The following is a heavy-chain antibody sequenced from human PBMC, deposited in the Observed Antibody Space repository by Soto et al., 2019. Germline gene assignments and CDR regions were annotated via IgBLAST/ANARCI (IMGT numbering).Heavy chain of an antibody. J-gene: IGHJ4*02. D-gene: IGHD6-19*01. V-gene: IGHV3-30*18. CDR1: GFSFSTYG. Sequence: PGGSLRLSCAASGFSFSTYGMHWVRQAPGKGLEWVAFISNDGSNKYYADSVKGRFTISRDNSKNTLYLQMNSLRAEDTAVYYCAKEGEHSSGWANFDYWGQGA. CDR3: AKEGEHSSGWANFDY. CDR2: ISNDGSNK.